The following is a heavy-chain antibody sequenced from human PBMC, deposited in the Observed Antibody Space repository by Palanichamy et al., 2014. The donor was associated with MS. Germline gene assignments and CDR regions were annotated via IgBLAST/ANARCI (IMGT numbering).Heavy chain of an antibody. J-gene: IGHJ6*02. CDR1: GYSFTTYW. Sequence: QLVQSGAEVKXPGESLKLSCKGSGYSFTTYWIAWVRQMPGEGLELMGIINPADSDTRYSLSFQGQVTISADKSISTAFLQWTSLKPSDTAMYYRARRKDYYYYGMDVWGQGTTVTVSS. CDR3: ARRKDYYYYGMDV. CDR2: INPADSDT. V-gene: IGHV5-51*01.